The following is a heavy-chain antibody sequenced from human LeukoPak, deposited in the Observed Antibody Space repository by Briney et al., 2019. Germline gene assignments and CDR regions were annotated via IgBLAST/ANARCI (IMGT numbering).Heavy chain of an antibody. CDR3: ARHSHRYSSGWHFDY. CDR2: IYPGDSDT. V-gene: IGHV5-51*01. CDR1: GYSFTSYW. J-gene: IGHJ4*02. Sequence: GESLKISCKGSGYSFTSYWIGWVRQMPGKGLEWMGIIYPGDSDTRYSPSFQGQVTISADKSISTAYLQWSSLKASDTAMYYCARHSHRYSSGWHFDYWGQGTLVTVSS. D-gene: IGHD6-19*01.